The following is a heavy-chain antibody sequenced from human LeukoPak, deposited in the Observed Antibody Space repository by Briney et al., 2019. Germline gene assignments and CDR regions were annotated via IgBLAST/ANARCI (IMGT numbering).Heavy chain of an antibody. CDR2: ISTDGTTA. CDR3: TTLHIVDY. D-gene: IGHD2-15*01. V-gene: IGHV3-74*01. J-gene: IGHJ4*02. Sequence: PGGCLRLSCVASGFTLSNYWMHWVRQAPGKGLVWVSRISTDGTTATYADSVKGRFSISRDNAKNTLYLQMNRLRAEDTAVYYCTTLHIVDYWAQGTLVTVSS. CDR1: GFTLSNYW.